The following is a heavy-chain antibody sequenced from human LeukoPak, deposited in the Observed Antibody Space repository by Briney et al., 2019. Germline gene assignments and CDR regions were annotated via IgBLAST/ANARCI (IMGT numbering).Heavy chain of an antibody. Sequence: GGSLRLSCAASGLTVSSNEMNWVRQAPGKGLEWVSYIGGSSSTIYYADSVKGRFTISRDNAKNSLYLQMNSLRAEDTAVYYCASSDYGDYVFSWGQGTLVTVSA. J-gene: IGHJ5*02. CDR2: IGGSSSTI. D-gene: IGHD4-17*01. CDR1: GLTVSSNE. CDR3: ASSDYGDYVFS. V-gene: IGHV3-48*01.